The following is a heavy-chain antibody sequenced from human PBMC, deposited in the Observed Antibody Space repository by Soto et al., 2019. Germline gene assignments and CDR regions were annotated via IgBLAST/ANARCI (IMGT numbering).Heavy chain of an antibody. Sequence: EVQLLESGGGLVQPGGSLRLSCAASGFTFSSYAMSWVRQAPGKGLEWVSAISGSGGSTYYADSVKGRFTISRDNSKNALYLQINSPRAEDTAVYYCAKDLMVQEITMVRVPPREIDYLGQGTLVTVSS. J-gene: IGHJ4*02. CDR2: ISGSGGST. D-gene: IGHD3-10*01. CDR1: GFTFSSYA. V-gene: IGHV3-23*01. CDR3: AKDLMVQEITMVRVPPREIDY.